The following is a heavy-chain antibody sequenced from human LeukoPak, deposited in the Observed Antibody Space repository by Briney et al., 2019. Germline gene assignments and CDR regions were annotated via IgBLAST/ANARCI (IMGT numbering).Heavy chain of an antibody. J-gene: IGHJ4*02. CDR1: GFTFSSYA. V-gene: IGHV3-23*01. D-gene: IGHD2-15*01. Sequence: GGSLRLSCAVSGFTFSSYAMSWVRQAPGKGLEWVSTISGRGTSTYYADSVKGRFTISRDNSKNTLYLQINSLRAEDTALYYCAKRRTSGYCTDNSCYSPFDYWGQGTLVTVSS. CDR3: AKRRTSGYCTDNSCYSPFDY. CDR2: ISGRGTST.